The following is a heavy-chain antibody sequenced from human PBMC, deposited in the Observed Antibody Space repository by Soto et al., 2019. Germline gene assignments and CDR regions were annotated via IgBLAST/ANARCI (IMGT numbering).Heavy chain of an antibody. Sequence: EVQLVESGGGLVKPGGSLRLSCAASGFTFSNAWMSWVRQAPGKGLEWVGRIKSKTDGGTTDCAAPVKGRFTISRDDSKNTLYLQMNSLKTEDTAVYYCTTVLGYCSGGSCFNWGQGTLVTVSS. CDR2: IKSKTDGGTT. CDR3: TTVLGYCSGGSCFN. V-gene: IGHV3-15*01. J-gene: IGHJ4*02. D-gene: IGHD2-15*01. CDR1: GFTFSNAW.